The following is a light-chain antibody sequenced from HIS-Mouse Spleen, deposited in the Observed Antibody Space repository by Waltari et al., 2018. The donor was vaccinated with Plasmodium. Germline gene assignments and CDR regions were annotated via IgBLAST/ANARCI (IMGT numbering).Light chain of an antibody. Sequence: SSELTQDPAVSVAWGQTVRITCQGDSLRSYYASWYQQKPGQAPVLVIYGKNNRPSGIPDRFSGSSSGNTASLTITGAQAEDEADYYCNSRDSSGNHQVFGGGTKLTVL. J-gene: IGLJ3*02. V-gene: IGLV3-19*01. CDR3: NSRDSSGNHQV. CDR1: SLRSYY. CDR2: GKN.